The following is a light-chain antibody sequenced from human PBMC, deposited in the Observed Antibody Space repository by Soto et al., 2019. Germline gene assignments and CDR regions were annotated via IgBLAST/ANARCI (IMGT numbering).Light chain of an antibody. J-gene: IGLJ1*01. V-gene: IGLV1-47*02. Sequence: QSVLSQPPSASGTPGQRVTISCSGSSSNIGRNYIYWYQQLPGTAPKLLIYSNTQRPSGVPDRFSGSKSGTSVSLAISGLRSEDEADYYCAAWDDSLRGYVFGTGTKVTVL. CDR3: AAWDDSLRGYV. CDR1: SSNIGRNY. CDR2: SNT.